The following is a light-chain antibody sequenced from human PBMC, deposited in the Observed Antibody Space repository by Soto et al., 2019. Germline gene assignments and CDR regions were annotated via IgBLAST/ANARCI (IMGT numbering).Light chain of an antibody. Sequence: QSALTQPASVSGSPGQSITISCTGTSSDVGGYNYVSWYQQHPGKAPKLMIFGVSDRPSGLSNRFSGSKSGNTASLTISGLQAEDDADYYCTSYTSSRTLVFGTGTKLTVL. J-gene: IGLJ1*01. CDR2: GVS. V-gene: IGLV2-14*01. CDR1: SSDVGGYNY. CDR3: TSYTSSRTLV.